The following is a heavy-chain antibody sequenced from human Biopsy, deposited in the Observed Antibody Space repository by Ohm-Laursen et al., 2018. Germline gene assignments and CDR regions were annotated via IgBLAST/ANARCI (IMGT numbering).Heavy chain of an antibody. CDR3: ARALDYYDPYYYYAMDV. CDR2: INHRGSA. D-gene: IGHD3-16*01. V-gene: IGHV4-34*01. J-gene: IGHJ6*02. CDR1: GGPFSGYY. Sequence: SETLSLTCAVYGGPFSGYYWTWIRQPPGKGLEWIGEINHRGSASYNPSLKSRITVLVDTSKNQFSLKLRSVSAADTVVYFCARALDYYDPYYYYAMDVWGQGTSVTVSS.